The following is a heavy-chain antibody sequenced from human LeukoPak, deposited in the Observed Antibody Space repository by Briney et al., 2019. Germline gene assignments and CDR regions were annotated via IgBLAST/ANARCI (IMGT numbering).Heavy chain of an antibody. CDR1: GFTLSTYG. CDR3: AKVEVSNSWSHYFDD. CDR2: ISYDGSNK. D-gene: IGHD6-13*01. Sequence: PGRPLRLSCAASGFTLSTYGMHWVRQAPGKGPEWVAVISYDGSNKYYADSVKGRFTISRDNSKNTLYLQMDSLRAEDTSVYYCAKVEVSNSWSHYFDDWGQGTLVTVSS. V-gene: IGHV3-30*18. J-gene: IGHJ4*02.